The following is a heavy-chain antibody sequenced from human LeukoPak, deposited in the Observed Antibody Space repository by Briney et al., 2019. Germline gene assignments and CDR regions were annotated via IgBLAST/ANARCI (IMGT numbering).Heavy chain of an antibody. Sequence: GPTLVKPTQTLTLTCTFSGLSLSTNGVGVGWIRQPPGKALECLAFIYWNNDKRYSPSLKSRLTITKDTSRNQVVLTMTNMDPVDTATYYCAHTGPPRERHWFDPWGQGTLVTVSS. J-gene: IGHJ5*02. V-gene: IGHV2-5*01. CDR2: IYWNNDK. CDR1: GLSLSTNGVG. D-gene: IGHD5-24*01. CDR3: AHTGPPRERHWFDP.